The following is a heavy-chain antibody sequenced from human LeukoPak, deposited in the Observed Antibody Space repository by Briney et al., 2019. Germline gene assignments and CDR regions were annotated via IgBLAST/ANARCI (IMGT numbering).Heavy chain of an antibody. D-gene: IGHD6-19*01. V-gene: IGHV3-64*01. Sequence: GGSLRLSCAASGFTFSSYAMHWVRQAPGKGLEYVSAISSNGGSTYYANSVKGRFTISRDNSKNTLYLQMGSLRAEDMAVYYCARSYSSGWYSYYWGQGTLVTVSS. J-gene: IGHJ4*02. CDR1: GFTFSSYA. CDR3: ARSYSSGWYSYY. CDR2: ISSNGGST.